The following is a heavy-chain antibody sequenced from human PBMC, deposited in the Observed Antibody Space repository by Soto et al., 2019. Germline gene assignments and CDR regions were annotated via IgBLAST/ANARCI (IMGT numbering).Heavy chain of an antibody. Sequence: EVQLLESGGGLVQPGGSLRLSCAASGFTFSSYAMRWVRQAPGKGLEWVSAISGSGGSTYYADSVKGRFTISRDNSKNTLYRQMNSLRAEDTAVYYCARRGSGRYYDYWGQGTLVTVSS. J-gene: IGHJ4*02. D-gene: IGHD6-19*01. CDR1: GFTFSSYA. CDR2: ISGSGGST. CDR3: ARRGSGRYYDY. V-gene: IGHV3-23*01.